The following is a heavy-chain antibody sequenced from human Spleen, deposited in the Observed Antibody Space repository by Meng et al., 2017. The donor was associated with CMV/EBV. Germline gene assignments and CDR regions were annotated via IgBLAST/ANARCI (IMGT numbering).Heavy chain of an antibody. V-gene: IGHV1-18*01. Sequence: SGYTVTNYGVTWVRQAPGQGLEWVAWLNPKNGKTVFAQKVQGRITLTTDSLTTTAFMELRSLRSDDTAVYYCARVSDDFWSGYPLFDPWGQGTLVTVSS. CDR3: ARVSDDFWSGYPLFDP. CDR2: LNPKNGKT. J-gene: IGHJ5*02. CDR1: GYTVTNYG. D-gene: IGHD3-3*01.